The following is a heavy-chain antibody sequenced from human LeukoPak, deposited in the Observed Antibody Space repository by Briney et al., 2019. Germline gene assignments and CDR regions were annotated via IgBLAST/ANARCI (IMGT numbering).Heavy chain of an antibody. CDR2: ISVSSTT. V-gene: IGHV3-23*01. CDR1: GFAFSSNA. CDR3: AKCNLDNCREGFHI. J-gene: IGHJ3*02. D-gene: IGHD1-1*01. Sequence: GGSLRLSCAAAGFAFSSNALSWARQAPGEGLDWVSSISVSSTTYYLDSGKGRFTISRDNSNNALFLQMNSLRAEDTALYYCAKCNLDNCREGFHIWGQGTMVTVSS.